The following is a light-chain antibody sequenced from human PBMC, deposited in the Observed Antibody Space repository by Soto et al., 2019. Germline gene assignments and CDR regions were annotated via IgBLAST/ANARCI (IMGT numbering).Light chain of an antibody. J-gene: IGKJ1*01. V-gene: IGKV3D-15*01. CDR1: QSVSSN. Sequence: EIVMTQSPATLSVSPGERATLSCRASQSVSSNLAWHQQKPGQAPRLLMYDVSNRATGIPARFSGSGSGTDFTLTISSLQSEDFAVYYCQQFDNWPWTFGQGTKVDIK. CDR3: QQFDNWPWT. CDR2: DVS.